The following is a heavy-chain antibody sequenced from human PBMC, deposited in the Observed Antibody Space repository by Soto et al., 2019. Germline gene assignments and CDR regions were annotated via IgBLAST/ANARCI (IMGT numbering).Heavy chain of an antibody. CDR1: GGTISSYY. J-gene: IGHJ3*02. D-gene: IGHD1-26*01. Sequence: PSQPLPLTYTVAGGTISSYYWSWIRKNPGKGLEWIGYIYYSGSTNYNPSLKGRVTISVDTSKNQFSLKLSSVTAADTAVYYCASQGATKFIHAFDIWGEGTMVTGSS. CDR2: IYYSGST. CDR3: ASQGATKFIHAFDI. V-gene: IGHV4-59*01.